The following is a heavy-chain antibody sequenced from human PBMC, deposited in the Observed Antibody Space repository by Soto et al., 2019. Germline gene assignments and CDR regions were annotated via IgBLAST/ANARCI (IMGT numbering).Heavy chain of an antibody. D-gene: IGHD2-15*01. Sequence: QVQLQQWGAGLLKPSETLSLTRAVYGGSFSGYYWSWIRQPPGKGLEWIGEINHSGSTNYNPSLKSRVTISVDTSKNQFSLKLSSVTAADTAVYYCARMLRYCSGGSCYRGRIDAFDIWGQGTMVTVSS. V-gene: IGHV4-34*01. CDR2: INHSGST. CDR3: ARMLRYCSGGSCYRGRIDAFDI. CDR1: GGSFSGYY. J-gene: IGHJ3*02.